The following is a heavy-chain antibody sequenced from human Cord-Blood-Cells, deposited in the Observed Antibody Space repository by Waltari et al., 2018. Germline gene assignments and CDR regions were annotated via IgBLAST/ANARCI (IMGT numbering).Heavy chain of an antibody. CDR2: IYYSGST. Sequence: QLQLQESGPGLVKPSETLSLTCTVSGGSISSSSYYWGWIRQPPGKGLGWIGSIYYSGSTYYNPSLKGRVTIAGDTSKNQFSLELSSVTAADTAVYYCARHLDRAAAGIDYWGQGTLVTVSS. CDR1: GGSISSSSYY. J-gene: IGHJ4*02. D-gene: IGHD6-13*01. V-gene: IGHV4-39*01. CDR3: ARHLDRAAAGIDY.